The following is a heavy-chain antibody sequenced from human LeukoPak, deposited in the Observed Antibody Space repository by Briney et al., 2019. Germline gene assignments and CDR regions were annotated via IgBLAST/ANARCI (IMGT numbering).Heavy chain of an antibody. CDR1: GYSISSGYY. J-gene: IGHJ4*02. D-gene: IGHD5-12*01. Sequence: SETLSLTCTVSGYSISSGYYWGWIRQPPGKGLEWTGSIYHSGSTYYNPSLKSRVTISVDTSKNQFSLKLSSVTAADTAVYYCAGIQVATGGVDYWGQGTLVTVSS. CDR2: IYHSGST. CDR3: AGIQVATGGVDY. V-gene: IGHV4-38-2*02.